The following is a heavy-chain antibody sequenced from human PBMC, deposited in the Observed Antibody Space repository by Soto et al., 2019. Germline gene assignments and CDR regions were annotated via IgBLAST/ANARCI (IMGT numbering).Heavy chain of an antibody. CDR1: GGSFSGYF. CDR2: STHGGST. Sequence: PSETLSLTCAVYGGSFSGYFYSWIRQPPGKGLEWIGESTHGGSTNYNPSLKSRVTISIDTSKNQFSLKLSSVTAADTAVYYCVLSRPRNAARDHWGQGTQVTVSS. D-gene: IGHD2-2*01. J-gene: IGHJ4*02. V-gene: IGHV4-34*01. CDR3: VLSRPRNAARDH.